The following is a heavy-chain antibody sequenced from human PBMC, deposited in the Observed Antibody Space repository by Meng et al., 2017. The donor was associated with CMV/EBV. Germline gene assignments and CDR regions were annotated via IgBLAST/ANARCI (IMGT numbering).Heavy chain of an antibody. CDR1: GGSISSGDYY. Sequence: SETLSLTCTVSGGSISSGDYYWSWIRQPPGKGLEWIGYIYYSGSTYYNPSLKSRVTISVDTSKNQFSLKLSSVTAADTAVYYCASGPVVRGVIGYYYYGMDVWGQGTTVTVSS. J-gene: IGHJ6*02. CDR3: ASGPVVRGVIGYYYYGMDV. D-gene: IGHD3-10*01. V-gene: IGHV4-30-4*02. CDR2: IYYSGST.